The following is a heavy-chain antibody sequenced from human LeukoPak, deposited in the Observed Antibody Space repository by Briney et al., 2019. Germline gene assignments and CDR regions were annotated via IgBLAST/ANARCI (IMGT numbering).Heavy chain of an antibody. D-gene: IGHD6-19*01. CDR1: GFTFSKYW. CDR3: ATKQWLAPPPGS. CDR2: INTDGTVT. V-gene: IGHV3-74*01. Sequence: GGSLRLSCAASGFTFSKYWMLWVCQAPGKGLESVSRINTDGTVTTYADSVKGRFTVSRDNADNTMFLQMNSVRDEDTAVYYCATKQWLAPPPGSWGQGTPVTVSS. J-gene: IGHJ5*02.